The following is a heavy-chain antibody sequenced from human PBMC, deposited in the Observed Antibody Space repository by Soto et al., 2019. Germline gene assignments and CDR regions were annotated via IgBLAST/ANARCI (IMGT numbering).Heavy chain of an antibody. CDR3: ASIGYCSGGSCYQYFQH. CDR1: GYTFTSYG. J-gene: IGHJ1*01. Sequence: ASVKVSCKASGYTFTSYGISWVRQAPGQGLEWMGWISAYNGNTNYAQKLQGRVTMTTDTSTSTAYMELRSLRSDATAVYYCASIGYCSGGSCYQYFQHWGQGTLVTVSS. V-gene: IGHV1-18*01. D-gene: IGHD2-15*01. CDR2: ISAYNGNT.